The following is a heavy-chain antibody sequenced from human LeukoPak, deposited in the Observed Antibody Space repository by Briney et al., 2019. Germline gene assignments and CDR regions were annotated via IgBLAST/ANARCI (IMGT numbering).Heavy chain of an antibody. CDR3: ARGADLAAAAHNWFDP. V-gene: IGHV4-61*01. CDR1: GVSVSSGSYY. CDR2: IYYSGST. J-gene: IGHJ5*02. D-gene: IGHD6-13*01. Sequence: SETLSLTCTVSGVSVSSGSYYWSWIRQPPGKGLEWIGYIYYSGSTNYNPSLKSRVTISVDTSKNQFSLKLSSVTAADTAVYYCARGADLAAAAHNWFDPWGQGTLVTVSS.